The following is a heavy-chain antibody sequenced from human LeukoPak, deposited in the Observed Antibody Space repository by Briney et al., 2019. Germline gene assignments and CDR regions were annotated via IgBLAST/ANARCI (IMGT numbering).Heavy chain of an antibody. D-gene: IGHD4-17*01. V-gene: IGHV3-48*03. CDR1: GFTFSSYE. CDR2: ISSSGSTI. Sequence: GGSLRLSCAASGFTFSSYEMNWVRQAPGKGLEWVSYISSSGSTIYYADSVKGRFTISRDNAKNSLYLQMNTLSAEDTAVYYCAREPNTYGDFLLDYWGQGTLVTVSS. J-gene: IGHJ4*02. CDR3: AREPNTYGDFLLDY.